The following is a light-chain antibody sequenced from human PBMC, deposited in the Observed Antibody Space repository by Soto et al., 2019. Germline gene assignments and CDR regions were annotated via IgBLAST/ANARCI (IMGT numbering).Light chain of an antibody. J-gene: IGKJ2*01. CDR3: QQYNSYPYT. CDR2: KAS. Sequence: DIQMTQSPSTMSASVGDRVTITCRASQSISSWLAWYQQKPGKAPKLQISKASSLESGVPSRFSGSGSGTEVTLTISSRQPDDFATNYCQQYNSYPYTFGQGNKLEIK. V-gene: IGKV1-5*03. CDR1: QSISSW.